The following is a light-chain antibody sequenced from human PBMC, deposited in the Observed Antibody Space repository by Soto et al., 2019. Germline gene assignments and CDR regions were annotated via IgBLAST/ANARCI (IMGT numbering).Light chain of an antibody. CDR3: QKRYSWPIT. CDR1: QSVSSY. J-gene: IGKJ5*01. V-gene: IGKV3-11*01. Sequence: EIVLTQSPATLSLSPGESATLSCRASQSVSSYVAWYQQKPCQAPRLLIYDESNRATGIPDRFSGSGSGTDFTLTISRLEPEDFAVYYCQKRYSWPITFGQGTRLEIK. CDR2: DES.